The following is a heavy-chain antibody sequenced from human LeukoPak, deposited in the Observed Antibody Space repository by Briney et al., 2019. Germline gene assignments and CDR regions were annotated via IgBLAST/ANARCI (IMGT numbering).Heavy chain of an antibody. J-gene: IGHJ4*02. CDR3: ARTEGIVGAFDY. CDR2: IKQDGSEK. CDR1: GFTFSNYY. Sequence: AGTLSLSCAASGFTFSNYYRNWIRQPPGKGLEWVAKIKQDGSEKYYVDSVKGRFTISRDNAKNSLYLQMNSLRAEDTAVYYCARTEGIVGAFDYWGQGTLVTVSS. V-gene: IGHV3-7*01. D-gene: IGHD1-26*01.